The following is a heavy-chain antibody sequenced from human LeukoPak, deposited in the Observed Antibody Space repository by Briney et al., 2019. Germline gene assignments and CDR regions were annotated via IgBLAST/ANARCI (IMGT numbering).Heavy chain of an antibody. J-gene: IGHJ3*02. CDR3: ARVYDYVWGSYRIDAFDI. CDR2: ISAYNGNT. CDR1: GYTFTSYG. V-gene: IGHV1-18*01. Sequence: ASVKVSCKASGYTFTSYGISWVRQAPGQELEWMGWISAYNGNTNYAQKLQGRVTMTTDTSTSTAYMELRSLRSDDTAVYYCARVYDYVWGSYRIDAFDIWGQGTMVTVSS. D-gene: IGHD3-16*02.